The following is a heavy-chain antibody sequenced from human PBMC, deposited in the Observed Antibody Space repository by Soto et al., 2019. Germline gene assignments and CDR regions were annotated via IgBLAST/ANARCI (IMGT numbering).Heavy chain of an antibody. D-gene: IGHD4-4*01. CDR1: GFIFKSYG. CDR2: ISGSGDHT. CDR3: AKSVNDYSTYYFNY. J-gene: IGHJ4*02. Sequence: EVELVESGGGLVQPGGSLRLSCAASGFIFKSYGMNWVRQAPGKGLEWISYISGSGDHTYYAQSVQGRFTISRDNSKDTLSVQMNSLRAEDTAVYFCAKSVNDYSTYYFNYWGQGILVTCSS. V-gene: IGHV3-23*04.